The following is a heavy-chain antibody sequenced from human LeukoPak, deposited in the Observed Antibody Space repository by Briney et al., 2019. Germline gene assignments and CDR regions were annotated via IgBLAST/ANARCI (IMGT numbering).Heavy chain of an antibody. Sequence: SETLSLTCTVSGGSISSGGYYWSWIRQHPGKGLEWIGYIYYSGGTYYNPSLKSRVTISVDTSKNQFSLKLSSVTAADTAVYYCARVDDILTGYSSDAFDIWGQGTMVTVSS. V-gene: IGHV4-31*03. CDR3: ARVDDILTGYSSDAFDI. D-gene: IGHD3-9*01. CDR1: GGSISSGGYY. CDR2: IYYSGGT. J-gene: IGHJ3*02.